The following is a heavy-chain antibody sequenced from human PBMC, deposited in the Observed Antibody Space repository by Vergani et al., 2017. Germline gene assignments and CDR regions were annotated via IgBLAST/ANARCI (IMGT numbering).Heavy chain of an antibody. J-gene: IGHJ3*02. V-gene: IGHV3-7*03. CDR1: GFTFSSYW. Sequence: EVQLVESGGGLVQPGGSLRLSCAASGFTFSSYWMSWVRQAPGKGLEWVANIKQDGSVKYYVDSVKGPLTISRDNAKNSLYLQMNSLRAEDTAVYYCAKTGMGGDAFDIWGQGTMVTVSS. CDR2: IKQDGSVK. CDR3: AKTGMGGDAFDI. D-gene: IGHD6-13*01.